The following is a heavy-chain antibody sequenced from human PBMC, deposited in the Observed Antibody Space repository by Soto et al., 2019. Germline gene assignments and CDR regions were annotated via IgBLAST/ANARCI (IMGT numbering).Heavy chain of an antibody. D-gene: IGHD5-12*01. CDR1: GGTFSSHA. V-gene: IGHV1-69*01. CDR3: ARAQGTVATIKDLDY. J-gene: IGHJ4*02. Sequence: QVQLVQSGAEVKKPVSSVKVSCNASGGTFSSHAISWVRHSPGRGLDWMGCIIPIFDTANYAQKFQGRVTITADESTSTDYMELSSLRSEDTAVYYCARAQGTVATIKDLDYWGQGTLVTVSS. CDR2: IIPIFDTA.